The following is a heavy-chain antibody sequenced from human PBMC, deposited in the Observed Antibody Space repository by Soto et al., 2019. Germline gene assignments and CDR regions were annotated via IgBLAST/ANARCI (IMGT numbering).Heavy chain of an antibody. V-gene: IGHV4-30-4*01. Sequence: SETLSLTCTVSGGSISSGDYYWSWIRQPPGKGLEWIGYIYYSGRTYYNPSLKSRVTISVDTSKNQFSLKLSSVTAADTAVYYCARSQLRFPPLYFDYWGQGTLVPVSS. CDR3: ARSQLRFPPLYFDY. J-gene: IGHJ4*02. CDR2: IYYSGRT. CDR1: GGSISSGDYY. D-gene: IGHD3-3*01.